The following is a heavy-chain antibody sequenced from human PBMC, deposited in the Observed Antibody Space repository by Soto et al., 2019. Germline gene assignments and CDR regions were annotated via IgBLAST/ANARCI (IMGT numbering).Heavy chain of an antibody. Sequence: QVQLVQSGAEVKTPGASVRVSCKASGYTFTGYYIHWVREAPGQGLEWMVWINPQTGGTSYAQTFQGRVTLSRDTSINTAYLELSRLRFDAAAVYFGARERYQLISDGMDVWGQGTTVTVSS. V-gene: IGHV1-2*02. J-gene: IGHJ6*02. CDR2: INPQTGGT. CDR1: GYTFTGYY. CDR3: ARERYQLISDGMDV. D-gene: IGHD2-2*01.